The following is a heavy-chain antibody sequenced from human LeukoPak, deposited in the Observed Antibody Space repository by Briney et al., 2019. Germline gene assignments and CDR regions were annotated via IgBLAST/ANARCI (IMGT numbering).Heavy chain of an antibody. J-gene: IGHJ4*02. CDR2: MYLSGTT. Sequence: PSETLSLTCTVSGDSINSLDLWSWVRQPPGKGLEWIGEMYLSGTTHSNPSVKSRVTISIDRSKNQFFLNLSSVTAADTAVYYCAGLVGRYSSGLYYYYFDYWGQGTLVTVSS. V-gene: IGHV4-4*02. CDR1: GDSINSLDL. CDR3: AGLVGRYSSGLYYYYFDY. D-gene: IGHD3-22*01.